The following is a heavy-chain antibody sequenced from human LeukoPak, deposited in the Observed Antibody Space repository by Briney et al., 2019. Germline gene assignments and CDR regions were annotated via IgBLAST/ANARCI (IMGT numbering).Heavy chain of an antibody. J-gene: IGHJ5*02. CDR1: GFTVSSNY. V-gene: IGHV3-74*01. Sequence: GGSLRLSCAASGFTVSSNYMSWVRQAPGKGLVWVSRINSDGSSTSYADSVKGRFTISRDNAKNTLYLQMNSLRAEDTAVYYCARVRGESPRWFDPWGQGTLVTVSS. CDR3: ARVRGESPRWFDP. CDR2: INSDGSST. D-gene: IGHD3-10*01.